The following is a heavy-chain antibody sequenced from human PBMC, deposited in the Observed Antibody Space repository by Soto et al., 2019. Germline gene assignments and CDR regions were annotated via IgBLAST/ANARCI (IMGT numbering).Heavy chain of an antibody. CDR1: GGPFSIYT. CDR3: ARGTEGPNIVIYNWFDP. Sequence: QVQLVQSGAEVKKPGSSVKVSCQASGGPFSIYTISWVRQAPGQGLEWMGRIIPILGIANYAQKFQGRVTITADKSTSTAYMELSSLRSEDTAVDYCARGTEGPNIVIYNWFDPWCQGTLVTVSS. CDR2: IIPILGIA. D-gene: IGHD3-16*02. J-gene: IGHJ5*02. V-gene: IGHV1-69*02.